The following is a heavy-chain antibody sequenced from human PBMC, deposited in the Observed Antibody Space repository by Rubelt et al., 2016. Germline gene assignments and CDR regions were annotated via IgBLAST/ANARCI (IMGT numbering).Heavy chain of an antibody. CDR2: IYYSGST. D-gene: IGHD1-26*01. J-gene: IGHJ6*03. CDR3: ARQVGGWDNYYYYYMDV. CDR1: GGSISSSSYY. Sequence: QLQLQESGPGLVKPSETLSLTCTVSGGSISSSSYYWGWIRQPPGKGLEWIGGIYYSGSTYSNPTRQVGVTIPVATSKNQFSLKLSSVTAADTAVYYCARQVGGWDNYYYYYMDVWGKGATVTVSS. V-gene: IGHV4-39*01.